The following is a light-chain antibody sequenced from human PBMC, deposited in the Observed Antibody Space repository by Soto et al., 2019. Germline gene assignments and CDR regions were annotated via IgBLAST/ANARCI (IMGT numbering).Light chain of an antibody. V-gene: IGLV2-14*01. J-gene: IGLJ1*01. CDR3: SSFTSSSSYV. CDR2: DVN. Sequence: QSVLTQPASVSDSPGQSITISCIGTSSDIGGFIHVSWHQQHPGKAPKLIIYDVNNRPAGVSNRFSGSKTGNTASLIISGLQAEDEADYYCSSFTSSSSYVLGSGTKLTVL. CDR1: SSDIGGFIH.